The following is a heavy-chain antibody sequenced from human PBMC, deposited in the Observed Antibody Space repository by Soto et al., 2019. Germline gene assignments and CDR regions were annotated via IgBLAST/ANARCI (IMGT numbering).Heavy chain of an antibody. V-gene: IGHV3-11*01. Sequence: QVQLVESGGGLVKAGGSLRLSCAASGFIFSDYYMTWIRQAPGKGLEWLSCSSNRDRSTYYADSVKDRFVVSKGNAKNLVYLQMNSLRAEDTAVYFCARAWKIEKFGVISMSKGLDVWGQGTTVTVSS. CDR3: ARAWKIEKFGVISMSKGLDV. CDR1: GFIFSDYY. D-gene: IGHD3-3*01. J-gene: IGHJ6*02. CDR2: SSNRDRST.